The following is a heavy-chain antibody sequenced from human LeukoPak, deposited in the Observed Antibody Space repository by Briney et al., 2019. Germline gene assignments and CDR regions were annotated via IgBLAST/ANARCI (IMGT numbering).Heavy chain of an antibody. V-gene: IGHV3-23*01. Sequence: PGGSLRLSCAASGFTFSSYAMSWVRQAPGKGLEWVSAISGSGGSTYYADSVKGRFTISRDNSENTLYLRMNSLRAEDTAVYYCAKEKDFVVVTAYDYWGQGTLVTVSS. CDR1: GFTFSSYA. J-gene: IGHJ4*02. D-gene: IGHD2-21*02. CDR3: AKEKDFVVVTAYDY. CDR2: ISGSGGST.